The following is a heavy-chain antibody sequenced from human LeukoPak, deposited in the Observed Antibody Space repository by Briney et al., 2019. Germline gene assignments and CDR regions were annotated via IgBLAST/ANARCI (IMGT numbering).Heavy chain of an antibody. D-gene: IGHD3-10*01. J-gene: IGHJ3*02. Sequence: SETLSLTCTVSGGSISSYYWSWIRQPPGKGLEWIGYIYYSGSTNYNPSLKSRVTISVDTSKNQFSLKLSSVIAADTAVYYCARETIRLLWFGEPTDAFDIWGQGTMVTVSS. V-gene: IGHV4-59*01. CDR1: GGSISSYY. CDR2: IYYSGST. CDR3: ARETIRLLWFGEPTDAFDI.